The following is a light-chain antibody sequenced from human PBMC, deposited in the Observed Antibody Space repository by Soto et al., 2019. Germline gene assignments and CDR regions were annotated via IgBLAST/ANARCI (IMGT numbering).Light chain of an antibody. Sequence: DIRMTQSPSTLSASIGDRVTITCRASVSVNRWLAWYQQKPGKTPKLLIYQASTLESGVPSRFSGGGSGTEFTLTISSLQPDDFATYYCQQYNANSQAFGQGTKVEI. CDR2: QAS. CDR3: QQYNANSQA. CDR1: VSVNRW. V-gene: IGKV1-5*03. J-gene: IGKJ1*01.